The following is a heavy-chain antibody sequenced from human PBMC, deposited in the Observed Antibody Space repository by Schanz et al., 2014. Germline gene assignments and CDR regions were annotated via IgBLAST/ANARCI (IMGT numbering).Heavy chain of an antibody. CDR1: GFIFSSYG. CDR2: IWHDGSNK. J-gene: IGHJ6*02. D-gene: IGHD2-15*01. V-gene: IGHV3-33*06. CDR3: TKARRKFNCSGGRCFHYSYCGMDV. Sequence: QVQLVESGGGVVQPGRSLRLSCAASGFIFSSYGLHWVRQAPGKGLEWVAFIWHDGSNKYYADSVKGRFTISRDNSKSSLYLKMNSLSAEYSPVYCWTKARRKFNCSGGRCFHYSYCGMDVWGQGTTVTVSS.